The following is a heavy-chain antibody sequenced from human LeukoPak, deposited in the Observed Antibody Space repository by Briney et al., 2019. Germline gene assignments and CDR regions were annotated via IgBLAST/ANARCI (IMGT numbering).Heavy chain of an antibody. J-gene: IGHJ2*01. V-gene: IGHV4-39*01. CDR3: ARATYCSGGNCYKLRYFDL. CDR1: GGSIRSSYYY. CDR2: IYDSGST. Sequence: SETLSLTCTVSGGSIRSSYYYWGWIRQPPGKGLEWIGSIYDSGSTYYNPSLKSRVTISVDTSKNQFSLKLNSVTAADTAVYYCARATYCSGGNCYKLRYFDLWGRGTLVTVSS. D-gene: IGHD2-15*01.